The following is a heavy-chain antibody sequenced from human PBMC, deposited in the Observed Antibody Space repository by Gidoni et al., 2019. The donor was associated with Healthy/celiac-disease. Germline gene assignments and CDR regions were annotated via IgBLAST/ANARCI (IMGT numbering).Heavy chain of an antibody. J-gene: IGHJ5*02. CDR3: AREIRYGSGWSNNWFGP. Sequence: EVQLPVSEGGPDNPRGPLILSGAASGCSFSSHSMNCVRQAPGTGLEWISCLSSSSRYAYYADSVKGRFTISRDNATNSLYLQMDSLRAEDTAVYYCAREIRYGSGWSNNWFGPWGQETLVTVSS. CDR2: LSSSSRYA. CDR1: GCSFSSHS. V-gene: IGHV3-21*01. D-gene: IGHD6-19*01.